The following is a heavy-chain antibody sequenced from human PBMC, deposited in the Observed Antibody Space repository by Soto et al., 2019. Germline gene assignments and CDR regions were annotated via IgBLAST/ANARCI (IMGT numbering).Heavy chain of an antibody. CDR3: AKSPAHTIFGVVNYFEY. D-gene: IGHD3-3*01. CDR1: GFTFSSYG. CDR2: ISYDGSNT. Sequence: QVKLVQSGGGVVQPGRTLRLSCAASGFTFSSYGMHWVRKAPGKGLEWVAVISYDGSNTYYADSVKGRFTIAKDNFKNSLYLQVNSLRDEETAVYYCAKSPAHTIFGVVNYFEYWGEGTLVTFSS. V-gene: IGHV3-30*18. J-gene: IGHJ4*02.